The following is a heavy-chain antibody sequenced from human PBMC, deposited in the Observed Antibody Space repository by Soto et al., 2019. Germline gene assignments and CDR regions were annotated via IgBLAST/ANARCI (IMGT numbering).Heavy chain of an antibody. CDR2: INPNSGGT. D-gene: IGHD3-22*01. CDR3: ARDVLRRAYYDSSGYYDY. CDR1: GYTFTGYY. V-gene: IGHV1-2*02. J-gene: IGHJ4*02. Sequence: ASVKVSCKASGYTFTGYYMHWVRQAPGQGLEWMGWINPNSGGTNYAQEFQGRVTMTRDTSISTAYMELSRLRSDDTAVYYCARDVLRRAYYDSSGYYDYWGQGTLVTVSS.